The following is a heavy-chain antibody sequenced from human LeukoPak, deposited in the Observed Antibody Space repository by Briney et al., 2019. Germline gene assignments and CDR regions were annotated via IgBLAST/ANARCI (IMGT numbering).Heavy chain of an antibody. D-gene: IGHD3-22*01. J-gene: IGHJ4*02. Sequence: PGGSLRLSCAASGFTFSSYSMNWVRQAPGKGLEWVSSISSSSSYIYYADSVKGRFTISRDNAKNSLYLQVNSLRAEDTAVYYCARDALTYYYDSSGYPYFDYWGQGTLVTVSS. CDR3: ARDALTYYYDSSGYPYFDY. V-gene: IGHV3-21*01. CDR1: GFTFSSYS. CDR2: ISSSSSYI.